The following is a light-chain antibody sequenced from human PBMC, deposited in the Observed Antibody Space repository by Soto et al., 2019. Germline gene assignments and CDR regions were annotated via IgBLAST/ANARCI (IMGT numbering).Light chain of an antibody. CDR3: SSYVGSSTLL. CDR2: EGS. J-gene: IGLJ2*01. Sequence: QSALTQPASVSGSPGQSITISCTGTSSDVGNYNLVSWYQQHPGKAPKLMIYEGSKRPSGVSNRFSGPKSGNTASLTISGLQAEDEADYYCSSYVGSSTLLFGGGTKLTVL. V-gene: IGLV2-23*01. CDR1: SSDVGNYNL.